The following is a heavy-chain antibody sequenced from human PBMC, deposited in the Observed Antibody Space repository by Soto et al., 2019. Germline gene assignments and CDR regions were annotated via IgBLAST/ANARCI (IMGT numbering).Heavy chain of an antibody. CDR3: ARAGGTTVTGLWHFDS. CDR2: IWYDGTQK. CDR1: GFTFNTYS. D-gene: IGHD4-17*01. J-gene: IGHJ4*02. Sequence: GGSLRLSCEASGFTFNTYSMHWVRQPPGKGLEWLAAIWYDGTQKYYADSVKGRFIISRDNSKKALYLEMNSLRAEDTAVYYCARAGGTTVTGLWHFDSWGQGTLVTVSS. V-gene: IGHV3-33*01.